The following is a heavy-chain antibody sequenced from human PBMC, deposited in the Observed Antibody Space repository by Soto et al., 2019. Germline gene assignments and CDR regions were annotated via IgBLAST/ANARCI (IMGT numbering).Heavy chain of an antibody. D-gene: IGHD4-4*01. J-gene: IGHJ6*02. Sequence: EVQLVESGGGLVQPGGSLRLFCAVSGFTFSSYEMNWVRQAPGKGLEWVSYIGTSGKTIYYADSVRGRFTISRDNAKNSLYLQMNSLRAEDTAVYFCARDPAIYSGKFDYGLDVWGRGTTVTVSS. CDR1: GFTFSSYE. CDR3: ARDPAIYSGKFDYGLDV. V-gene: IGHV3-48*03. CDR2: IGTSGKTI.